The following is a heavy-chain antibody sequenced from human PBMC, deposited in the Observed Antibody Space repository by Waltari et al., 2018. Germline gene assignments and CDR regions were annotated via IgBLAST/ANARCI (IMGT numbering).Heavy chain of an antibody. CDR3: ARGGGTFSKPQYFDS. CDR2: INTHTGNP. D-gene: IGHD1-26*01. Sequence: QVQLVQSGSELKKPGASVKVSCQASGSIFTTNGINWVRQAPGQGLEWMGWINTHTGNPTYVQGFTGRFVFSLDTSVSTAYLQISSLKAEDSVIYYCARGGGTFSKPQYFDSWGQGTRVTVSS. J-gene: IGHJ4*02. V-gene: IGHV7-4-1*02. CDR1: GSIFTTNG.